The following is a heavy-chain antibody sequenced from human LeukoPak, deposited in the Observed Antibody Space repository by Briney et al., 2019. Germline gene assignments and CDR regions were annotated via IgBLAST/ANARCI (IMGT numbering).Heavy chain of an antibody. Sequence: GASVKVSCKASGYTFTSYGISWVRQAPGQGLEWMGWISAYNGNTNYAQKLQGRVTMTEDTSTDTAYMELSSLRSEDTAVYYCATGGNYRAAALPLSADHYYYYMDVWGKGTTVTISS. CDR3: ATGGNYRAAALPLSADHYYYYMDV. CDR2: ISAYNGNT. D-gene: IGHD6-6*01. V-gene: IGHV1-18*01. CDR1: GYTFTSYG. J-gene: IGHJ6*03.